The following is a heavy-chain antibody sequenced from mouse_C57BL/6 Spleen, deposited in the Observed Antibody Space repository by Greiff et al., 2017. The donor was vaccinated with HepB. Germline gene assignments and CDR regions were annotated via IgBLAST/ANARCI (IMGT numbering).Heavy chain of an antibody. D-gene: IGHD1-1*02. J-gene: IGHJ3*01. CDR3: ARGGSYGAWFAY. V-gene: IGHV5-4*03. Sequence: EVKLVESGGGLVKPGGSLKLSCAASGFTFSSYAMSWVRQTPEKRLEWVATISDGGSYTYYPDNVKGRFTISRDNAKNNLYLQMSHLKSEDTAMYYCARGGSYGAWFAYWGQGTLVTVSA. CDR1: GFTFSSYA. CDR2: ISDGGSYT.